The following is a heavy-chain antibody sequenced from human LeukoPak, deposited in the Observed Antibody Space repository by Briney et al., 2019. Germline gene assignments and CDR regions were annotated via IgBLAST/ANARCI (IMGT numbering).Heavy chain of an antibody. CDR3: ARERSLIVVVTASDAFDI. CDR2: IITIFGTA. D-gene: IGHD3-22*01. J-gene: IGHJ3*02. V-gene: IGHV1-69*13. CDR1: GGTFSSYA. Sequence: GASVKVSCKASGGTFSSYAISWVRQAPGQGLEWMGGIITIFGTANYAQKFQGRVTITADESTSTAYMELSSLRSEDTAVYYCARERSLIVVVTASDAFDIWGQGTMVTVSS.